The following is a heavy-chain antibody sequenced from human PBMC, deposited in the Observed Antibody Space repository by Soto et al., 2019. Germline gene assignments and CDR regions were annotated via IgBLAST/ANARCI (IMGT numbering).Heavy chain of an antibody. CDR3: ARDGSGSYYVDPQDAFDI. Sequence: LSLTCTVSGGSISSGGYYWSWIRQHPGKGLEWIGYIYYSGSTYYNPSLKSRVTISVDTSKNQFSLKLSSVTAADTAVYYCARDGSGSYYVDPQDAFDIWGQGTMVTVSS. V-gene: IGHV4-31*03. CDR2: IYYSGST. D-gene: IGHD1-26*01. J-gene: IGHJ3*02. CDR1: GGSISSGGYY.